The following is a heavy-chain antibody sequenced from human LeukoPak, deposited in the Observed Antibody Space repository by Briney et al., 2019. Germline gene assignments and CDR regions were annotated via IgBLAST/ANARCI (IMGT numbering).Heavy chain of an antibody. CDR2: IIPILGIA. D-gene: IGHD2-2*01. CDR3: ARVYKDCSSTSCNYYFDY. J-gene: IGHJ4*02. Sequence: ASVKVSCKASGGTFSSYAISWVRQAPGQGLEWMGRIIPILGIANYAQKSQGRVTITADKSTSTAYLELSSLRSEDTAVYYCARVYKDCSSTSCNYYFDYWGQGTLVTVSS. CDR1: GGTFSSYA. V-gene: IGHV1-69*04.